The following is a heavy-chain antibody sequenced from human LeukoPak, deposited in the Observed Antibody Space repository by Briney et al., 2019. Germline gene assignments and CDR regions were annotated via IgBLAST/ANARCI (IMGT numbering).Heavy chain of an antibody. D-gene: IGHD3-3*01. CDR1: GYTFSGYY. CDR2: ISPYNGGT. Sequence: ASVKVSCKASGYTFSGYYIHWARQAPGQGLEWMGWISPYNGGTNYAQNFQGRITMTRDTSITTAYMELSRLRSDDTAVYYCARDPRYYDFWGGYYNEDYYYYYMDVWGKGTTVTVSS. V-gene: IGHV1-2*02. J-gene: IGHJ6*03. CDR3: ARDPRYYDFWGGYYNEDYYYYYMDV.